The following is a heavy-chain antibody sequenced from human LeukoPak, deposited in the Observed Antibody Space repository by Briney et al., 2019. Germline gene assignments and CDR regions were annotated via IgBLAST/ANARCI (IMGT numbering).Heavy chain of an antibody. CDR2: ISTSGGAS. CDR3: ARGHWGLDY. J-gene: IGHJ4*02. CDR1: GFTFSDHD. D-gene: IGHD3-16*01. V-gene: IGHV3-11*01. Sequence: GGSLRLSCAASGFTFSDHDMTRIRQAPGKGLEWVSYISTSGGASYYTDSVKGRFTMSRDDARDSLYLQMNGLRAEDTAVYHCARGHWGLDYWGQGALVTVSS.